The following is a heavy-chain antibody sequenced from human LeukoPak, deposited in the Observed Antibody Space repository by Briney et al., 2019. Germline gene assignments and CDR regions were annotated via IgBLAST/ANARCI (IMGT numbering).Heavy chain of an antibody. J-gene: IGHJ6*04. CDR2: VSDSGTRT. D-gene: IGHD2-21*01. Sequence: GGSLRLSCAASGFTFSSYAMTWVRQAPRKGLEWVSAVSDSGTRTFYADSVKGRFAISRDNSRNTLFLQMNSLRADDTAVYYCARPGCGGNCYYRMDVWGKGTTVTVSS. V-gene: IGHV3-23*01. CDR1: GFTFSSYA. CDR3: ARPGCGGNCYYRMDV.